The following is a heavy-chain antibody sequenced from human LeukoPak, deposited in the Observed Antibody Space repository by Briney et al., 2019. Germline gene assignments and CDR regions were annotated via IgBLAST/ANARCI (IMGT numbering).Heavy chain of an antibody. V-gene: IGHV3-30*02. J-gene: IGHJ4*02. Sequence: GGSLRLSCAASGFTFSSYGMHWVRQAPGKGLERVAFIHYERNNKYYADSVNGRFTISGDNSKNTLYLQMNSLRPEDTAVYYCAKDRGLKTVSPYYFDYWGQGTLVTVSS. D-gene: IGHD2-21*02. CDR1: GFTFSSYG. CDR2: IHYERNNK. CDR3: AKDRGLKTVSPYYFDY.